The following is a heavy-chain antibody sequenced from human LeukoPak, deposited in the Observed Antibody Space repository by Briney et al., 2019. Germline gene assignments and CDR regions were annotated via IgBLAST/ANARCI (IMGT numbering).Heavy chain of an antibody. J-gene: IGHJ4*02. CDR3: ARGFLSTAVSSTVDY. Sequence: SETLSLTCTVSGGSISSSSHFWGWIRQPPGKGLEWIGSIFYSGSTYYNPSLKSRVTISVDTSKDQFSLKLTSVTATDTAVYYCARGFLSTAVSSTVDYWGQGTLVTVSS. V-gene: IGHV4-39*01. CDR1: GGSISSSSHF. CDR2: IFYSGST. D-gene: IGHD4-23*01.